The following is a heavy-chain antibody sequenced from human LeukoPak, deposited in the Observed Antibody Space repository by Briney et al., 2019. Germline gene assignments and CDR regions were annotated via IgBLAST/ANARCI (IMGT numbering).Heavy chain of an antibody. Sequence: PGGSLRLSCTASGFIFSTYSVNWVRQAPGKGLEWVSYISGSSSTIYYADSVKGRFTISRDNAKNSLYLQMNSLRAEDTAVYYCAKDRGGSGWTRGLDSWGQGTLVTVSS. D-gene: IGHD6-19*01. V-gene: IGHV3-48*01. J-gene: IGHJ4*02. CDR3: AKDRGGSGWTRGLDS. CDR1: GFIFSTYS. CDR2: ISGSSSTI.